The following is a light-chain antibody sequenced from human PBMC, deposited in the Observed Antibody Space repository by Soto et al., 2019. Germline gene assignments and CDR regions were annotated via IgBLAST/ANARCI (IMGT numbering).Light chain of an antibody. Sequence: VMTQSPATLSVSPGEGATLSCRASQSVNRHLAWYQQKPGQAPRLLMYETSTRATGIPARFSGSGSGTDFTLTISSLQSEDFAVYYCQQYNNWPPYTFGQGTKLEIK. V-gene: IGKV3-15*01. CDR1: QSVNRH. J-gene: IGKJ2*01. CDR3: QQYNNWPPYT. CDR2: ETS.